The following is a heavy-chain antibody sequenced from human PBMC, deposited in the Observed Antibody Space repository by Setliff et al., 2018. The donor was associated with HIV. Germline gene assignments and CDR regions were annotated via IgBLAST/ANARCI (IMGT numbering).Heavy chain of an antibody. Sequence: ASVKVSCKASGYTFASHYMHWVRQAPGQGLEWMGIINPSGGTTSYAQKFQGRVTMTRDTSTSTVYMELSSLRSEDTAVYYCAREGLVGATPRHFDYWGQGTLVTVSS. D-gene: IGHD1-26*01. CDR2: INPSGGTT. CDR1: GYTFASHY. J-gene: IGHJ4*02. V-gene: IGHV1-46*01. CDR3: AREGLVGATPRHFDY.